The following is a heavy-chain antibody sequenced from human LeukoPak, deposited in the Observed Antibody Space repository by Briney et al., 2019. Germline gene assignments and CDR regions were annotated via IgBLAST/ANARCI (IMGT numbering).Heavy chain of an antibody. V-gene: IGHV4-39*01. J-gene: IGHJ4*02. CDR3: ARLFSGYYDSSGYYPTFDY. Sequence: SETLPLTCTVSGGSISSSSYYWGWIRQPPGKGLEWIGSIYYSGSTYYNPSLKSRVTISVDTSKNQFSLKLSSVTAADTAVYYCARLFSGYYDSSGYYPTFDYWGQGTLVTVSS. CDR1: GGSISSSSYY. D-gene: IGHD3-22*01. CDR2: IYYSGST.